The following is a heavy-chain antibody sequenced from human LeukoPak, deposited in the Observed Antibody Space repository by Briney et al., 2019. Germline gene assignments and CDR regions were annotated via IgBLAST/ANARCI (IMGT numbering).Heavy chain of an antibody. CDR3: ARDLDYGEKSEDY. Sequence: GASVKVSCKASGFTFINYYMHWVRQGPGQGLELLGIINLSGGSTHYPQKFQDRVTMTKDTSTSTVDMELSSLRSEDTAVYYCARDLDYGEKSEDYWGQGTLVTVSS. J-gene: IGHJ4*02. CDR2: INLSGGST. D-gene: IGHD4/OR15-4a*01. CDR1: GFTFINYY. V-gene: IGHV1-46*01.